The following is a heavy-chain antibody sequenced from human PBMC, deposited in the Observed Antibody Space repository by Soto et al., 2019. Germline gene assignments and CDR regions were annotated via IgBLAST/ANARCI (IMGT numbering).Heavy chain of an antibody. Sequence: SETLSLTCAVYGGSFSGYYWSWIRQPPGKGLEWIGEINHSGSTNYNPSLKSRVTISVDTSKNQFSLKLSSVTAADTAVYYCARGGLELRNYYYYGMDVWGQGTTVTVSS. D-gene: IGHD1-7*01. CDR3: ARGGLELRNYYYYGMDV. V-gene: IGHV4-34*01. CDR1: GGSFSGYY. J-gene: IGHJ6*02. CDR2: INHSGST.